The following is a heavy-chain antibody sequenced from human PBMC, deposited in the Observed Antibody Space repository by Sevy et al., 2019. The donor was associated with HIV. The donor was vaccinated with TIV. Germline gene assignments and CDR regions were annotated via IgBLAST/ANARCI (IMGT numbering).Heavy chain of an antibody. CDR3: ARAPRIAARQFYYYYYGMDV. J-gene: IGHJ6*02. Sequence: GGSLRLSCAASGFTFSSYWMSWVRQAPGKGLEWVATIKQDGSEKYYVDSVKGRFTISRDNAKNSLYLQMNSLRAEDTAVYYCARAPRIAARQFYYYYYGMDVWGQGTTVTVSS. V-gene: IGHV3-7*01. CDR2: IKQDGSEK. CDR1: GFTFSSYW. D-gene: IGHD6-6*01.